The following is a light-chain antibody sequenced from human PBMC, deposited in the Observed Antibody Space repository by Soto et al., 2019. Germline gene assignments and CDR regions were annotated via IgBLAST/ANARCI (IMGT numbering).Light chain of an antibody. V-gene: IGKV3-15*01. CDR1: DSVSII. J-gene: IGKJ4*01. Sequence: EIVLTQSPATLSLSPGERAALSCRASDSVSIIFLAWYQQKPGQAPGLLIYDSNIRATGVPARFSGTRSGAEFTLTISGMQSEDFAIYYCQHYKTWPLAFGGGTKVDIK. CDR3: QHYKTWPLA. CDR2: DSN.